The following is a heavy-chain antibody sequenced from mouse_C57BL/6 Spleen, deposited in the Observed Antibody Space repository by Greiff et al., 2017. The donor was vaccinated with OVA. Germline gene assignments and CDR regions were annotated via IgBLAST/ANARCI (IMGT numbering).Heavy chain of an antibody. Sequence: VQLVESGAELVRPGTSVKMSCKASGYTFTNSWIGWVKQRPGHGLEWIGDIYPGGGYTNYNEKFKGKATLTADKSSSTAYMQFSSLTSEDSAIDYCARRGYDYGGFAYWGQGTLVTVSA. D-gene: IGHD2-4*01. CDR2: IYPGGGYT. CDR3: ARRGYDYGGFAY. V-gene: IGHV1-63*01. CDR1: GYTFTNSW. J-gene: IGHJ3*01.